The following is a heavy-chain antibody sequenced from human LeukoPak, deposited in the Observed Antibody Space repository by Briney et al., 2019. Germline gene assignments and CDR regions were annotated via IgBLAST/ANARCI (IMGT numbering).Heavy chain of an antibody. D-gene: IGHD2-21*01. J-gene: IGHJ5*02. CDR3: ARGPFGNCGGGPCHFRDIDNWYDP. CDR2: MNPKSGHA. Sequence: ASVKVSCKASGYTFTTYDINWVRQSAGQGFEWIGRMNPKSGHAGYADKFQGRVAITRDTSINTAYLELSALTSDDTAVYYCARGPFGNCGGGPCHFRDIDNWYDPWGQGTLVTVSS. V-gene: IGHV1-8*03. CDR1: GYTFTTYD.